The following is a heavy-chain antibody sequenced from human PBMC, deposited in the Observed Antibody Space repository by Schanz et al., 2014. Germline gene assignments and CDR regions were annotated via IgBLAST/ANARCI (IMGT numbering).Heavy chain of an antibody. J-gene: IGHJ5*02. CDR2: INWNGGDT. Sequence: EVQLVESGGGVVRPGGSLRLSCAASGFTFDDYAMSWVRQAPGKGLEWVSAINWNGGDTSYADSVKGRFIISRDNAKNSLYLEMNSLRAGDTAFYHCARGSSASLSRVWFDLWGQGTLVTVSS. CDR1: GFTFDDYA. V-gene: IGHV3-20*01. D-gene: IGHD6-6*01. CDR3: ARGSSASLSRVWFDL.